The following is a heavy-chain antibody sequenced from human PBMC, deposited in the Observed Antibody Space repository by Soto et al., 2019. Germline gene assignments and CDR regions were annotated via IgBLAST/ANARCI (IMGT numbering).Heavy chain of an antibody. CDR3: AKGRLCAECVADIVYDY. CDR2: ISGSGVNT. Sequence: VGSLRLSCTASGFRFSDFAMMWVRQAPGEGLEWVSAISGSGVNTFYADSVKGRFTISRDNSKNALYLQMNSLRGDDTAVYFCAKGRLCAECVADIVYDYWGRGTLVTVSS. J-gene: IGHJ4*01. D-gene: IGHD6-19*01. CDR1: GFRFSDFA. V-gene: IGHV3-23*01.